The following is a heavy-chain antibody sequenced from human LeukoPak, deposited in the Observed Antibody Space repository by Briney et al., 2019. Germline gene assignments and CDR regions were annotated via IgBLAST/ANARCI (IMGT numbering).Heavy chain of an antibody. J-gene: IGHJ5*02. CDR2: ISGYNGHT. D-gene: IGHD1-26*01. Sequence: ASVKVSCKASGDRFNSFGISWVRQVPGQGLEWMGWISGYNGHTKNSQNLLGRVTLTTDTSSSTAYMELRSLRSDDTAVYYCARKIAPGGTGLGCLDAWGQGTLVLVSS. CDR3: ARKIAPGGTGLGCLDA. CDR1: GDRFNSFG. V-gene: IGHV1-18*01.